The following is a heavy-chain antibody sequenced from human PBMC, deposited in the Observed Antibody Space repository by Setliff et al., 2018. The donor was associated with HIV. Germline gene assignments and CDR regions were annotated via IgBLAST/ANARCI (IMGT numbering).Heavy chain of an antibody. CDR2: INHRGST. D-gene: IGHD3-16*02. CDR1: GASLSGYY. J-gene: IGHJ4*02. Sequence: PSETLSLTCAVYGASLSGYYWSWIRQPPGKGLEWIGEINHRGSTNYNPSLKSRVTILVDTSKNQFSLKVTSVTAADTAVYYCARGSDYIWGNYRFPFDYWGQGTLVTVSS. CDR3: ARGSDYIWGNYRFPFDY. V-gene: IGHV4-34*01.